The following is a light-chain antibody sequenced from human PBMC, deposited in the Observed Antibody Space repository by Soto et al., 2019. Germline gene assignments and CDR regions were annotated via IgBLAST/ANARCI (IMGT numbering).Light chain of an antibody. CDR2: GAS. J-gene: IGKJ4*01. CDR3: QQYGSSPLMLT. CDR1: QSVSSSY. V-gene: IGKV3-20*01. Sequence: ELVLTQAPGALSLTPGERATLSCRASQSVSSSYLAWYQQKPGQAPRLLIYGASSRATGIPDRFSGSGSGTDFTLTISRLEPEDFAVYYCQQYGSSPLMLTFGGGTKVDIK.